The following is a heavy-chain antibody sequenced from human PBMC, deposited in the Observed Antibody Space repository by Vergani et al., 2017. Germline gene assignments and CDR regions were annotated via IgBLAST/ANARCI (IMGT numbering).Heavy chain of an antibody. CDR2: IYTSGST. Sequence: QVQLQESGPGLVKPSETLSLTCTVSGGSISSYYWSWIRQPAGKGLEWIGRIYTSGSTNYNPSLKSRVTMSVDTSKNQFSLKLSSVTAADTAVYYCARLRGDYDFWSGYASWFDPWGQGTLVTVSS. CDR1: GGSISSYY. J-gene: IGHJ5*02. D-gene: IGHD3-3*01. V-gene: IGHV4-4*07. CDR3: ARLRGDYDFWSGYASWFDP.